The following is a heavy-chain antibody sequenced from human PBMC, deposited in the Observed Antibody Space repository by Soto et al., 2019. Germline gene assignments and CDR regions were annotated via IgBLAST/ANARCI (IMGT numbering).Heavy chain of an antibody. CDR1: GYSFTSYW. V-gene: IGHV5-10-1*01. J-gene: IGHJ6*02. Sequence: GESLKISCKGSGYSFTSYWISWVRQMPGKGLEWMGRIDPSDSYTNYSPSFQGHVTISADKSISTAYLQWSSLKASDTAMYYCARHVAAMVTRDYYGMDVWGQGTTVTVSS. CDR3: ARHVAAMVTRDYYGMDV. D-gene: IGHD5-18*01. CDR2: IDPSDSYT.